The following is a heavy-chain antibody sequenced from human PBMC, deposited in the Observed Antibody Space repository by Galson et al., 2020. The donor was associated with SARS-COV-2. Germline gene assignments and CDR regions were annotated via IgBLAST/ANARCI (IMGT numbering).Heavy chain of an antibody. CDR1: GFTFSNSV. J-gene: IGHJ4*02. CDR3: ATNLIAVVAPS. V-gene: IGHV3-30-3*01. Sequence: GESLKISCTASGFTFSNSVMHWVRQAPGKGLEWVELVSYDGSTKKYTDSVRGRFTISRDNSKNTLYLQMDGLRSDDTAIYYCATNLIAVVAPSWGQGTLVTASS. CDR2: VSYDGSTK. D-gene: IGHD6-19*01.